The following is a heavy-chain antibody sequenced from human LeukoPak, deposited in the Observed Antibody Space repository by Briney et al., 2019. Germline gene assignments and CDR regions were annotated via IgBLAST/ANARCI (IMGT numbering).Heavy chain of an antibody. CDR1: GFTFDDYA. CDR2: ISWNSGSI. J-gene: IGHJ5*02. D-gene: IGHD4-17*01. V-gene: IGHV3-9*01. Sequence: GGSLRLSCAASGFTFDDYAMHWVRQAPGKGLEWVSGISWNSGSIGYADSVKGRFTISRDNAKNSLHLQMNSLRAEDTALYYCAKDGGYGDYGGWFDPWGQGTLVTVSS. CDR3: AKDGGYGDYGGWFDP.